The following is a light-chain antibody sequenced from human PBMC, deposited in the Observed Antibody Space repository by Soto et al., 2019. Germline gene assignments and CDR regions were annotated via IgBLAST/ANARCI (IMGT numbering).Light chain of an antibody. Sequence: DIEITHSQSGLSPSLRDRVIITCRASQDIKTHLNWYQQKPGKAPNLLIYDASILQTGVPSRFSGSESGTDFTFTISRLQPEDFATYYCLQLYNFSWTFGQGTKVDIK. V-gene: IGKV1-33*01. CDR1: QDIKTH. CDR3: LQLYNFSWT. J-gene: IGKJ1*01. CDR2: DAS.